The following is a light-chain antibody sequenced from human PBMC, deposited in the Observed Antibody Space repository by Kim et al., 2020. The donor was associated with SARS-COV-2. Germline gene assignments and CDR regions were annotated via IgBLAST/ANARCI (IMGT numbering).Light chain of an antibody. J-gene: IGKJ4*01. CDR1: QSISGY. CDR2: SAS. CDR3: QQSYSTPT. V-gene: IGKV1-39*01. Sequence: DIQMTQSPSSLSASVGDRVTITCRASQSISGYLNWYQQKPGKAPKLLIYSASSLQSWVPSRFSGSGSGTDFTLTISSLHPEDFATYYCQQSYSTPTFGGGSKVDIK.